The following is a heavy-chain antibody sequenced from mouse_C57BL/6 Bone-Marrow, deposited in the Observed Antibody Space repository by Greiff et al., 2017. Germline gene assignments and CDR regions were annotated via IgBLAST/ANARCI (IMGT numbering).Heavy chain of an antibody. CDR3: ARIGSYREHYAMDY. CDR2: IYPGGGDT. Sequence: QVQLQQSGAELVRPGTSVKMSCKASGYTFTNYWIGWAKQRPGHGLEWIGDIYPGGGDTNYNEKFTGKATLTADKSSSTAYMQFSSLTSEDSAIYYCARIGSYREHYAMDYWGQGTSVTVSS. D-gene: IGHD2-14*01. CDR1: GYTFTNYW. J-gene: IGHJ4*01. V-gene: IGHV1-63*01.